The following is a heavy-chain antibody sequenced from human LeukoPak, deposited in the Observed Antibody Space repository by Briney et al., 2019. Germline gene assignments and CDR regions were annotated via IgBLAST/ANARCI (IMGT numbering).Heavy chain of an antibody. CDR3: AKDGGSGSYYFDY. Sequence: GRSLRLSCAASGFTFSSFGMHWGRHAPGKGLEWVAVISYDGSNKYYADSVKGRFTISRDNSKNTLYLQMNSLRAEDTAVYYCAKDGGSGSYYFDYWGQGTLVTVSS. D-gene: IGHD1-26*01. V-gene: IGHV3-30*18. J-gene: IGHJ4*02. CDR2: ISYDGSNK. CDR1: GFTFSSFG.